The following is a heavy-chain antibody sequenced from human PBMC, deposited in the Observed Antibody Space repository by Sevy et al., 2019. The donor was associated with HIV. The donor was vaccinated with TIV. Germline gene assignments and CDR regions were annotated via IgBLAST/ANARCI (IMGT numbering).Heavy chain of an antibody. V-gene: IGHV3-7*01. J-gene: IGHJ4*02. CDR2: IKQDGSEK. CDR3: ARDRAPYQPHNFDY. CDR1: GFTFSSYW. D-gene: IGHD2-2*01. Sequence: GGSLRLSCAASGFTFSSYWMSWVRQAPGKGLEWVANIKQDGSEKYYVNSVKGRFTISRDNAKNSLYLQMNSLRAEDTAVYYCARDRAPYQPHNFDYWGQGTLVTVSS.